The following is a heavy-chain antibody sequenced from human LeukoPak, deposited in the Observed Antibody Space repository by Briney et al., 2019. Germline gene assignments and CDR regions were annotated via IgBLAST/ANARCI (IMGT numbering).Heavy chain of an antibody. CDR3: AKDFFDIVVVVVGDAFDI. CDR1: GFTFSSYA. CDR2: ISGSGGST. D-gene: IGHD2-15*01. Sequence: PGGSLRLSCAASGFTFSSYAMSWVRQAPGKGLEWVSAISGSGGSTYYADSVQGRFTISRDNSKNTLYLQMNSLRAEDTAVYYCAKDFFDIVVVVVGDAFDIWGQGTMVTVSS. V-gene: IGHV3-23*01. J-gene: IGHJ3*02.